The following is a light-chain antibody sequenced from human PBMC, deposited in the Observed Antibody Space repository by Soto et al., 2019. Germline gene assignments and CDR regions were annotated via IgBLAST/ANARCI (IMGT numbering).Light chain of an antibody. CDR1: SSNIVTNH. J-gene: IGLJ2*01. CDR2: SNC. Sequence: QSVLTQPPSASGTPGQKVTISCSGSSSNIVTNHVYWYQQFPGTAPKLLIYSNCLRPSGVPDRFSASKSGTSATLAISGLRSGDEADYYCAAWDDSLSGVVFGGGTQLTVL. CDR3: AAWDDSLSGVV. V-gene: IGLV1-47*01.